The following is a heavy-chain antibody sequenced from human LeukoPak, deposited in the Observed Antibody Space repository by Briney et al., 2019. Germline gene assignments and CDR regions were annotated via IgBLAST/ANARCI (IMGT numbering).Heavy chain of an antibody. D-gene: IGHD3-22*01. CDR2: INPNSGGT. CDR1: GYTFTGYY. V-gene: IGHV1-2*02. CDR3: AKGPHGAGYYDRSGYWENYFDY. Sequence: ASVKVSCKASGYTFTGYYMHWVRQAPGQGLEWMGWINPNSGGTNYAQKFQGRVTMTRDTSISTAYMELSRLRSDDTAVYYCAKGPHGAGYYDRSGYWENYFDYWGQGTLVTVSS. J-gene: IGHJ4*02.